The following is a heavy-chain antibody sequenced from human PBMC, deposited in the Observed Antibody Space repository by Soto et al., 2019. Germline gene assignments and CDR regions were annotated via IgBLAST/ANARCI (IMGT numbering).Heavy chain of an antibody. Sequence: SETLSLTCTVSGGSISNYYWSWIQQSPEKGLEWIAYIHFSGNTNYNPSLKSRVTISVDTSKNQFSLKLTSVTAADTAMYYCARLQYTVVTTFDMWGQGTMVTVSS. D-gene: IGHD2-21*02. J-gene: IGHJ3*02. CDR1: GGSISNYY. CDR3: ARLQYTVVTTFDM. V-gene: IGHV4-59*01. CDR2: IHFSGNT.